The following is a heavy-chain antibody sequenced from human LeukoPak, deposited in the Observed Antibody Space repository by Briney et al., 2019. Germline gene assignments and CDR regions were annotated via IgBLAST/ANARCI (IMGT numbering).Heavy chain of an antibody. J-gene: IGHJ4*02. Sequence: PGRSLRLSCAASGFTFSNYAMSWVRQTPDRVLEWVASISYDGKKDFYADSVKGRFTISRDNSKDTLYLQMNSLRTEDTAVYYCARDLERNTAVIIGSVEYWGQGTLVTVSS. CDR1: GFTFSNYA. CDR3: ARDLERNTAVIIGSVEY. D-gene: IGHD3-10*01. V-gene: IGHV3-30*04. CDR2: ISYDGKKD.